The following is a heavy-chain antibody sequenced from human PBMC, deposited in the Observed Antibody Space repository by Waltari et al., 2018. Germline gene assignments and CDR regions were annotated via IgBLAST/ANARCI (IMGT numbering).Heavy chain of an antibody. CDR2: VWDDESQK. J-gene: IGHJ6*02. CDR1: GFPFRSYG. D-gene: IGHD1-20*01. CDR3: ARENNVGSSPADV. V-gene: IGHV3-33*01. Sequence: QVQLVESGGGVVQPGSSLRLSCDASGFPFRSYGRHWVRQAPGKGLEWVAVVWDDESQKYYADSLKGRFTISRDNSKNTLYLQMNSLRAEDTAVYYCARENNVGSSPADVWGQGTTVTVSS.